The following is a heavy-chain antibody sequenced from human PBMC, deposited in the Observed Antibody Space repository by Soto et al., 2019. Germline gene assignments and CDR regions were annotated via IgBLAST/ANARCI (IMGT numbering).Heavy chain of an antibody. V-gene: IGHV3-53*01. Sequence: EVQLVESGGGLIQPGGSLRLSCAASGFTFSSNDMNWVRQDPGKGLEWVSLIYSGGSTYYADSVKGRFTISRDNSKNTLYLQMSSLRDEDTAVYYCATRPLLPGAPWGQGTMVTVSS. CDR3: ATRPLLPGAP. CDR1: GFTFSSND. D-gene: IGHD3-22*01. J-gene: IGHJ3*01. CDR2: IYSGGST.